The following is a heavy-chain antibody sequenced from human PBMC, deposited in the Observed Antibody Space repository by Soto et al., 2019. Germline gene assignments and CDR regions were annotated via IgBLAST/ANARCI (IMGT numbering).Heavy chain of an antibody. Sequence: EVQLLESGGTLVQLGGSLRLSCAASGFTFTRFSMNWVRQAPGKGLEWVSSISSTTNYIYYGDSMKGRFTISRDNAKNSLYLEMNSLRAEDTAVYYCARESEDLTSNFDYWGQGTLVTVSS. V-gene: IGHV3-21*06. CDR2: ISSTTNYI. CDR1: GFTFTRFS. J-gene: IGHJ4*02. CDR3: ARESEDLTSNFDY.